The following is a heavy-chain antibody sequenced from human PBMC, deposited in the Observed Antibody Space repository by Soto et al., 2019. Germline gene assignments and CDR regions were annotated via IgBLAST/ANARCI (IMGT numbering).Heavy chain of an antibody. CDR2: IYYSGCS. CDR3: ARGPYSGNAIDY. J-gene: IGHJ4*02. D-gene: IGHD4-4*01. CDR1: GGSITSAGYY. Sequence: QVQLQESGPGLVKPSQTLSLTCTVSGGSITSAGYYWTWIRQHPGKGLEWIGYIYYSGCSYYNPSLKSRHSISVDTSKNQFSLTLSSVTAADTAVYYCARGPYSGNAIDYWGLGTLVTVSS. V-gene: IGHV4-31*03.